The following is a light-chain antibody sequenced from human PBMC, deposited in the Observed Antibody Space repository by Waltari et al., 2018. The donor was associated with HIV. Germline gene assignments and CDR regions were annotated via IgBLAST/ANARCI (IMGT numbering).Light chain of an antibody. CDR1: QVISSW. Sequence: DIQMTQSPSTMSASVGDRVTITCRASQVISSWLAWYQQKPGKAPKLLTYKASSLESGVPSRFSGRGCGTEFTLTISSLQPDDFATYFCQHPGTFGQGTKVEIK. CDR3: QHPGT. V-gene: IGKV1-5*03. J-gene: IGKJ1*01. CDR2: KAS.